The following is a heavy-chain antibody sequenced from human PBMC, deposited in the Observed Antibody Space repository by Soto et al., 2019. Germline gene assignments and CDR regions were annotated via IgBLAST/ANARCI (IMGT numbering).Heavy chain of an antibody. D-gene: IGHD3-22*01. J-gene: IGHJ4*02. CDR3: AREKDYYDSSGYFDY. CDR1: GDSVSSNSAA. V-gene: IGHV6-1*01. Sequence: SPTLLLTCAISGDSVSSNSAAWTWIRQSPSRGLEWLGRTYYRSKWYNDYAVSVKSRITINPDTSKNQFSLQLNSVTPEDTAVYYCAREKDYYDSSGYFDYWGQGTLVTVSS. CDR2: TYYRSKWYN.